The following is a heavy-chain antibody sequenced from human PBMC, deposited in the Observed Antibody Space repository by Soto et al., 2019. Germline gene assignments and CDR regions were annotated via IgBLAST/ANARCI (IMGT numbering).Heavy chain of an antibody. D-gene: IGHD1-1*01. J-gene: IGHJ5*01. Sequence: QVQLQESGPGLVKPSETLSLTYTVSGGSINSYYWSWIRQPPGKGLEWIGFIFYSRSTSYNSYLKGRVTISIDTSEYQFSLKLSSVIAADTDVYYCASIILDPILSFDSWGEGTLVDVSS. CDR2: IFYSRST. V-gene: IGHV4-59*01. CDR3: ASIILDPILSFDS. CDR1: GGSINSYY.